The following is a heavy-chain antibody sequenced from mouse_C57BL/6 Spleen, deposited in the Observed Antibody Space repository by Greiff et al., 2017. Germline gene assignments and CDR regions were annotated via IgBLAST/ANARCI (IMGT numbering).Heavy chain of an antibody. D-gene: IGHD2-4*01. CDR3: ARSRGFYYDSWAY. Sequence: EVKLLESGPVLVKPGASVKMSCKASGYTFTDYYMNWVKQSHGKSLEWIGVINPYNGGTSYNQKFKGKATLTVDKSSSTAYMELNSLTSEDSAVYYCARSRGFYYDSWAYWGQGTLVTVSA. CDR1: GYTFTDYY. V-gene: IGHV1-19*01. CDR2: INPYNGGT. J-gene: IGHJ3*01.